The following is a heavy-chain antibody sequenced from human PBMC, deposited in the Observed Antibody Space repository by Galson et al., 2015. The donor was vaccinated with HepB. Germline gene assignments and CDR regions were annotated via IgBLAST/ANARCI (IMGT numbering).Heavy chain of an antibody. V-gene: IGHV3-48*04. D-gene: IGHD3-3*01. CDR1: GFTFSSYS. CDR2: ISSSSSTI. Sequence: SLRLSCAASGFTFSSYSMNWVRQAPGKGLEWVSYISSSSSTIYYADSVKGRFTISRDNAKNSLYLQMNSLRAEDTAVYYCAREDKYYDFWSGYYPRWFDPWGQGTLVTVSS. CDR3: AREDKYYDFWSGYYPRWFDP. J-gene: IGHJ5*02.